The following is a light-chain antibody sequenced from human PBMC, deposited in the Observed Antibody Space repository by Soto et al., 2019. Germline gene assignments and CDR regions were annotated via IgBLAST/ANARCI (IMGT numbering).Light chain of an antibody. Sequence: DIQMTQSPTSLSASVGDRVTITCRASQDSRNFVAWYQKKPGKAPKLLIYAASTLQSGVPSRFSGSGSGTDFTLTIISLQPEDVATYSCQKYSSVPVFGPGTKVEIK. CDR2: AAS. CDR1: QDSRNF. V-gene: IGKV1-27*01. CDR3: QKYSSVPV. J-gene: IGKJ3*01.